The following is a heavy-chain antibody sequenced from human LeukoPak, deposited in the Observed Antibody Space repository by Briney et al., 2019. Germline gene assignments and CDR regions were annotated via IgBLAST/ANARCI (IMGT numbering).Heavy chain of an antibody. J-gene: IGHJ4*02. CDR2: ISSSSSYI. D-gene: IGHD6-19*01. Sequence: NTGGSLRLSCAASGFTFSNYAMSWVRQAPGKGLEWVASISSSSSYIYYADSVKGRFTISRDNAKNSLYLQMNSLRAEDTAVYYCARDLEVGWYFDYWGQGTLVTVSS. CDR3: ARDLEVGWYFDY. CDR1: GFTFSNYA. V-gene: IGHV3-21*01.